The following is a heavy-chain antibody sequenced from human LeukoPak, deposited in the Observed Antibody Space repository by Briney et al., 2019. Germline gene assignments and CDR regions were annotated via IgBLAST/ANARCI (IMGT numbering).Heavy chain of an antibody. V-gene: IGHV4-61*02. CDR2: IYTSGST. J-gene: IGHJ6*03. Sequence: SETLSLTCTVSGGSISSGSYYWSWIRQPAGKGLEWIGRIYTSGSTNYNPSLKSRATISVDTSKNQFSLKLSSVTAADTAVYYCARDGYYDSSGYSFTGDYYYMDVWGKGTTVTVSS. D-gene: IGHD3-22*01. CDR3: ARDGYYDSSGYSFTGDYYYMDV. CDR1: GGSISSGSYY.